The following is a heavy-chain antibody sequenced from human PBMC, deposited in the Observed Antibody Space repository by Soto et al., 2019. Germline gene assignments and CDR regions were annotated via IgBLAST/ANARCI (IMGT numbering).Heavy chain of an antibody. CDR3: AKGRDTAMVTFFDD. CDR1: GFTFSSYA. J-gene: IGHJ4*02. V-gene: IGHV3-23*01. CDR2: TSSSGGST. D-gene: IGHD5-18*01. Sequence: GGSLRLSCAASGFTFSSYAMSWVRQAPGKGLEWVSATSSSGGSTYYADSVKGRFTISRDNSKNTLYLQVYSLRPEDTAVYYCAKGRDTAMVTFFDDWGQGTLVTVS.